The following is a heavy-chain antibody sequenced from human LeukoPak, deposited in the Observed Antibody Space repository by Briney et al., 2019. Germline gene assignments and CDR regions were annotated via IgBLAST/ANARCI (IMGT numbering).Heavy chain of an antibody. CDR2: IYYSGNT. J-gene: IGHJ4*02. CDR3: ARRLGGSGYLDY. CDR1: GGSINSYY. V-gene: IGHV4-59*01. Sequence: PSKTLSLTCTVSGGSINSYYWSWIRQPPGTGLELIGYIYYSGNTNYNPSLKSRVTISVDTSKNKFSLKLSSVTAADTAVYYCARRLGGSGYLDYWGQGILVTVSS. D-gene: IGHD3-22*01.